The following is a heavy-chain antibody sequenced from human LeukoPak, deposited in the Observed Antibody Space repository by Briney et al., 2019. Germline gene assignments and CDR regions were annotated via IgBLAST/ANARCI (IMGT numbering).Heavy chain of an antibody. Sequence: GGTLRLSCAASGFTFSSFGMSWVRQAPGKGLDWVSAISGSGGSTYHADSVKGRFTISRDNSKNTLYLQMNSLRAEDTAVYYCAEDTRITIRVGNWFDPWGQGTLVTVSS. CDR3: AEDTRITIRVGNWFDP. V-gene: IGHV3-23*01. CDR1: GFTFSSFG. D-gene: IGHD3-10*01. J-gene: IGHJ5*02. CDR2: ISGSGGST.